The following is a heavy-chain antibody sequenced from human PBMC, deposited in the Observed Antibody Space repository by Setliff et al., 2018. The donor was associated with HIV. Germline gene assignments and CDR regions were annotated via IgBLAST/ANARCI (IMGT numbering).Heavy chain of an antibody. CDR1: GFTFSSYG. J-gene: IGHJ4*02. CDR3: ARGQTSVPDDFDF. D-gene: IGHD4-17*01. CDR2: IRYDASNK. V-gene: IGHV3-30*02. Sequence: GGSLRLSCAASGFTFSSYGMHWVRQAPGKGLEWVAFIRYDASNKFYADSVKGRFTISRDNSKNTLFLQLNSLRVDDTAVYYCARGQTSVPDDFDFWGQGTLVTVSS.